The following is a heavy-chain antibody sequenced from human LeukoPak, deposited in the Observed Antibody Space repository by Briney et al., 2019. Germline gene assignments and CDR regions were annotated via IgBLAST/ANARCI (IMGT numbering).Heavy chain of an antibody. CDR2: IYYSGST. D-gene: IGHD6-13*01. CDR3: AREGIAEGYYYYYMDV. J-gene: IGHJ6*03. CDR1: GGSISSYY. V-gene: IGHV4-59*01. Sequence: SETLSLTCTVSGGSISSYYWSWIRQPPGKGLEWIGYIYYSGSTNYNPSLKSRVTISVDTSKNQFSLKLSSVTAADTAVYYCAREGIAEGYYYYYMDVWGKGTTVTVSS.